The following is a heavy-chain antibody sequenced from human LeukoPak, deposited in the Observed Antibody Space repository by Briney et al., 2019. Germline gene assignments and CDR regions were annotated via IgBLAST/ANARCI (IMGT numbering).Heavy chain of an antibody. CDR1: GFTFSSYA. V-gene: IGHV3-30-3*01. D-gene: IGHD3-10*01. CDR2: ISYDGSNK. CDR3: ATSFGATRGY. Sequence: TGGSLRLSCAASGFTFSSYAMSWVRQAPGKGLEWVAVISYDGSNKYYADSVKGRFTISRDNAKNTLYLQMNTLRIEDTAVYYCATSFGATRGYWGQGTLVTVSS. J-gene: IGHJ4*02.